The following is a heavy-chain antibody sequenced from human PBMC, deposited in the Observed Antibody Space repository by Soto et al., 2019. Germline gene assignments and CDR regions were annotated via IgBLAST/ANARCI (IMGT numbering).Heavy chain of an antibody. D-gene: IGHD5-18*01. V-gene: IGHV3-30*09. CDR3: AGGKYSYGDY. Sequence: QVQLVESGGGVVQPGRSLRLSCAASGFTFSNYAMHWVRQAPGKGLEWVAVISYDGSNTYNADSVKGRFAISRDNSKNTLYLQMNSLRTEDTAVYYCAGGKYSYGDYWGQGTLVIVSS. CDR2: ISYDGSNT. CDR1: GFTFSNYA. J-gene: IGHJ4*02.